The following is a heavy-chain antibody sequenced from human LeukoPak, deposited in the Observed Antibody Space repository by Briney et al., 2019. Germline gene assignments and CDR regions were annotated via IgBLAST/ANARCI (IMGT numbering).Heavy chain of an antibody. J-gene: IGHJ4*02. CDR2: INSDGGIT. CDR1: GFTFSSYW. CDR3: ARDRGDYYHDY. V-gene: IGHV3-74*01. D-gene: IGHD4-17*01. Sequence: PGGSLRLSCAASGFTFSSYWIHWVRQAPGTGLVWVSRINSDGGITDYADSVKGRFTISRDNAKNTLYLQMNSLRAEDTAVYYCARDRGDYYHDYWGQGTLVTVSS.